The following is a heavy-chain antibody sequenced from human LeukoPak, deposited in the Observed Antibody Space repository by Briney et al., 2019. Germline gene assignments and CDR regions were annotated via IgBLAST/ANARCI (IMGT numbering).Heavy chain of an antibody. V-gene: IGHV5-51*01. D-gene: IGHD3-3*01. CDR2: IYPGDSDT. J-gene: IGHJ4*02. CDR1: GYRFTSYW. Sequence: GESLKISCKGSGYRFTSYWIGWVRHMPGKGLEWMGIIYPGDSDTRYSPSFQGQVTISADKSISTAYLQWSSLKASDTAMYYCARLTNTIFGVTDYWGQGTLVTVSS. CDR3: ARLTNTIFGVTDY.